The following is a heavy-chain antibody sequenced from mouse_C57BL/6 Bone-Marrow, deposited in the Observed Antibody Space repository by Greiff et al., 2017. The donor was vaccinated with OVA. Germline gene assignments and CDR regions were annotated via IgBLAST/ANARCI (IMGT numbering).Heavy chain of an antibody. J-gene: IGHJ4*01. CDR1: GYSFTGYY. Sequence: VQLKQSGPELVKPGASVKISCKASGYSFTGYYMNWVKQSPEKSLEWIGEINPSTGGTTYNQKFKAKATLTVDKSSSTAYMQLKSLTSEDSAVYYCANGVYSNYDAMDYWGQGTSVTVSS. CDR3: ANGVYSNYDAMDY. CDR2: INPSTGGT. V-gene: IGHV1-42*01. D-gene: IGHD2-5*01.